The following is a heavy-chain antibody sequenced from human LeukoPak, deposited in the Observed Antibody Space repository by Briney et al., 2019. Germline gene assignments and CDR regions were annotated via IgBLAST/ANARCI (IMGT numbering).Heavy chain of an antibody. CDR3: ARGWWLLNYYGMDV. J-gene: IGHJ6*02. CDR2: IYYSGST. Sequence: SETLSLTCTVSGGSINSYYWNWIRQPPGKGLEWIGYIYYSGSTNYNPSLKSRVTISVDRSKNQFSLKLSSVTAADTAVYYCARGWWLLNYYGMDVWGQGTTVTVSS. CDR1: GGSINSYY. V-gene: IGHV4-59*12. D-gene: IGHD2-21*01.